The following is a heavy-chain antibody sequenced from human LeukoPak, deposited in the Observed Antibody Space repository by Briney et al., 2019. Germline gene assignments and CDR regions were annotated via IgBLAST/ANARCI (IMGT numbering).Heavy chain of an antibody. J-gene: IGHJ3*02. CDR1: GGSFSGYY. Sequence: SETLSLTCAVYGGSFSGYYWSWIRQPPGKGLEWIGEINHSGSTNYNPSLESRVTISVDTSKNQFSLKLSSVTAADTAVYYCARGAPSWDIVVVPATTRHAFDIWGQGTMVTVSS. CDR2: INHSGST. V-gene: IGHV4-34*01. D-gene: IGHD2-2*01. CDR3: ARGAPSWDIVVVPATTRHAFDI.